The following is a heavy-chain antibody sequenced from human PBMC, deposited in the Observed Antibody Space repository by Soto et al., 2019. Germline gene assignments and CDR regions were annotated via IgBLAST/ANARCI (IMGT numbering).Heavy chain of an antibody. D-gene: IGHD5-18*01. Sequence: GESLKISCAASGFTFSSYSMNWVRQAPGKGLEWVSSISSSSSYIYYADSVNGRFTISRDNAKNSLYLQMNSLRAEDTAVYYCARSLGDTAMVDYWGQGTLVTVSS. V-gene: IGHV3-21*01. CDR2: ISSSSSYI. J-gene: IGHJ4*02. CDR3: ARSLGDTAMVDY. CDR1: GFTFSSYS.